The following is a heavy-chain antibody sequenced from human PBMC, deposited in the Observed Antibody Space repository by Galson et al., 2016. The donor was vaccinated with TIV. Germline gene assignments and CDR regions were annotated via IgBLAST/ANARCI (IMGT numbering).Heavy chain of an antibody. CDR2: TYYRSEWNS. J-gene: IGHJ6*02. Sequence: CAISGDSVSSNSAAWNWIRQSPSRGLEWLGRTYYRSEWNSDYAVSVRSRIVIKADRSKNQFFLQLNSVTPEDTAVYFCARGRSGYNSPYYYYGMDVWGQGTTVSVSS. V-gene: IGHV6-1*01. CDR1: GDSVSSNSAA. D-gene: IGHD5-24*01. CDR3: ARGRSGYNSPYYYYGMDV.